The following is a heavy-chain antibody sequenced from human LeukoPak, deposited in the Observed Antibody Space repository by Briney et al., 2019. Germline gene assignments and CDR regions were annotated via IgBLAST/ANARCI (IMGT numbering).Heavy chain of an antibody. CDR3: ARDRSGSGFDY. D-gene: IGHD6-19*01. V-gene: IGHV3-21*01. CDR1: GFTFSSYS. J-gene: IGHJ4*02. CDR2: ISSSSSYI. Sequence: GGSLRLSCAASGFTFSSYSMNWVRQAPGKGLEWVSSISSSSSYIYYADSAKGRFTISRDNAKNSLYLQMNSLRAEDTAVYYCARDRSGSGFDYWGQGTLVTVSS.